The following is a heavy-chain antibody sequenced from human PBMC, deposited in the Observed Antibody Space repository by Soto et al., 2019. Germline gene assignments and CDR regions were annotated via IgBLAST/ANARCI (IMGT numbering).Heavy chain of an antibody. CDR1: GYTFTSYY. CDR2: INPSGGST. V-gene: IGHV1-46*01. J-gene: IGHJ6*02. D-gene: IGHD3-10*01. Sequence: ASVKVSCKASGYTFTSYYMHWVRQAPGQGLEWMGIINPSGGSTSYAQKFQGRVTMTRDTSTSTVYMELSSLRSEDTAVYYCARSYGSETYYYYGMDVWGQGTTVTV. CDR3: ARSYGSETYYYYGMDV.